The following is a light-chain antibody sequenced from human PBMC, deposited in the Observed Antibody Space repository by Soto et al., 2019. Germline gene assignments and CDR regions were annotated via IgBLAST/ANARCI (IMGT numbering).Light chain of an antibody. CDR3: HQYNNWPLT. J-gene: IGKJ4*01. CDR2: GAS. V-gene: IGKV3-15*01. CDR1: QTVSTN. Sequence: EIVMTQSPATLSVSPGEGATLSCRASQTVSTNLAWYQQKPGQAPSLLIYGASTRATGIPARFSGSGSGTEFTLTISSLQSEDFAVYYCHQYNNWPLTFGGGTKVEIK.